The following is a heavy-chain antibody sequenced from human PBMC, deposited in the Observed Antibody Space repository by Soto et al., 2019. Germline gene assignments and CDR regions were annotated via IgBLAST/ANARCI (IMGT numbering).Heavy chain of an antibody. D-gene: IGHD6-19*01. Sequence: QLQLVQSGAEVKKPGSSVKVACQASGGTFSTYAISWMRQAPGQGLEWMGGILPMFGTVHYAQKIQGRVTITADKSTSTAYVDLSSLRSEDTAVYYCATTSSRSIAVAGSGYYYGMDVWGQGTTVTVSS. CDR3: ATTSSRSIAVAGSGYYYGMDV. J-gene: IGHJ6*02. CDR2: ILPMFGTV. V-gene: IGHV1-69*06. CDR1: GGTFSTYA.